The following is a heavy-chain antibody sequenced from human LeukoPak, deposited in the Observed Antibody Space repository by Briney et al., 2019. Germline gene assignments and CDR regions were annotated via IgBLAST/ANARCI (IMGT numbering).Heavy chain of an antibody. CDR1: GFTFDDYG. CDR2: INWNGGST. V-gene: IGHV3-20*04. CDR3: VSTVTTDDWYFDL. Sequence: PGGSLRLSCAASGFTFDDYGMSWVRQAPGKGLEWVSGINWNGGSTGYTDSVKGRFTISRDNAKNSLYLQMNSLRAEDTALYYCVSTVTTDDWYFDLWGRGTLVTVSS. J-gene: IGHJ2*01. D-gene: IGHD4-17*01.